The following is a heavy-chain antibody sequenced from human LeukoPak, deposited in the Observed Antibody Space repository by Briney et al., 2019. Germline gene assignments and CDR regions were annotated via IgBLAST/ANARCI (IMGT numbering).Heavy chain of an antibody. J-gene: IGHJ5*02. CDR2: IRTKANNYAT. CDR1: GFTFRGSA. D-gene: IGHD6-13*01. V-gene: IGHV3-73*01. Sequence: GGSLRLSYAGSGFTFRGSAMHWVRQASGKGLEWVGRIRTKANNYATAYAASLSGRFTISRDDSKNMAYLHLNGLKTEDTALYYCTAGRSSSYWFDPWGQGTLVTVSS. CDR3: TAGRSSSYWFDP.